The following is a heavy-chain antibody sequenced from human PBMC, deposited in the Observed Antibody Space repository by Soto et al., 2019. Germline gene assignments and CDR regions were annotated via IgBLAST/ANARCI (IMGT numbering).Heavy chain of an antibody. D-gene: IGHD3-22*01. Sequence: TGGSLRLSCAASGFTFSSYAMHWVRQAPGKGLEWVAVISYDGSNKYYADSVKGRFTISRDNSKNTLYLQMNSLRAEDTAVYYCARDSHYYDSSGYWYYFDYWGQGTLVTVSS. CDR2: ISYDGSNK. CDR3: ARDSHYYDSSGYWYYFDY. CDR1: GFTFSSYA. V-gene: IGHV3-30-3*01. J-gene: IGHJ4*02.